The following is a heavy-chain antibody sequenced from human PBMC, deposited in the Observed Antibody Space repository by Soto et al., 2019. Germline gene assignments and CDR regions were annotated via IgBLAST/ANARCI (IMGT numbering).Heavy chain of an antibody. CDR3: AITKRGYSYGYEAGFDY. J-gene: IGHJ4*02. Sequence: PSETLSLTCTVSGGSISSGDYYWSWIRQPPGKGLEWIGYIYYSGSTYYNPSLKSRVTISVDTSKNQFSLKLSSVTAADTAVYHCAITKRGYSYGYEAGFDYWGQGTLVTVSS. CDR2: IYYSGST. V-gene: IGHV4-30-4*01. D-gene: IGHD5-18*01. CDR1: GGSISSGDYY.